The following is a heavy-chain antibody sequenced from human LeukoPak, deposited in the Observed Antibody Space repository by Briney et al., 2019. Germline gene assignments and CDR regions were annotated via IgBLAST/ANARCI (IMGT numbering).Heavy chain of an antibody. V-gene: IGHV3-9*01. CDR2: ISWNSGSI. CDR1: GFTFDDYA. CDR3: ARHQMDV. Sequence: GGSLRLSCAASGFTFDDYAMHWVRQAPGKGLEWVSGISWNSGSIGYADSVKGRFTTSRDNAKNTVYLQMSSLRPEDTAVYFCARHQMDVWGQGTTVTVSS. J-gene: IGHJ6*02.